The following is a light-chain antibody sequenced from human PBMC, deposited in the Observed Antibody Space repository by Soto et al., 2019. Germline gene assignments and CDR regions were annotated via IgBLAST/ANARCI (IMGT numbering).Light chain of an antibody. CDR2: GAS. Sequence: EVVMTQSPATLSVSPGERATLSCRASQSVCANLAWYQQKPGQAPRLLIYGASTRATGIPARFSGSGSGAEFTLTTNSLQSEDFAVYYCQQYNNWWTFGQGTKVEFK. J-gene: IGKJ1*01. CDR3: QQYNNWWT. CDR1: QSVCAN. V-gene: IGKV3-15*01.